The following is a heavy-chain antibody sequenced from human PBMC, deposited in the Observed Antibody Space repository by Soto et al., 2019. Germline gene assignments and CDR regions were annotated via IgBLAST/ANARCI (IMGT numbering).Heavy chain of an antibody. J-gene: IGHJ4*02. V-gene: IGHV3-23*01. CDR1: GFTFSSYA. D-gene: IGHD2-2*01. CDR3: AKGPRAVVPAAQLFDY. Sequence: PVGSLRLSCAASGFTFSSYAMSWVRQAPGKGLEWVSAISGSGGSTYYADSVKGRFTISRDNSKNTLYLQMNSLRAEDTAVYYCAKGPRAVVPAAQLFDYWGQGTLVTVSS. CDR2: ISGSGGST.